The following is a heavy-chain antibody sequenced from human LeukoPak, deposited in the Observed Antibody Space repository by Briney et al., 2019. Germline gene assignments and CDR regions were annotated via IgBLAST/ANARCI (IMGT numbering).Heavy chain of an antibody. J-gene: IGHJ6*03. D-gene: IGHD3-22*01. V-gene: IGHV3-33*06. CDR3: AKEGREYYYDSSGYSNYYYMDV. CDR2: IWYDGSNK. CDR1: GFTFSSYG. Sequence: PGRSLRLSCAASGFTFSSYGMHWVRRAPGKGLEWVAVIWYDGSNKYYADSVKGRFTISRDNSKNTLYLQMNSLRAEDTAVYYCAKEGREYYYDSSGYSNYYYMDVWGKGTTVTVSS.